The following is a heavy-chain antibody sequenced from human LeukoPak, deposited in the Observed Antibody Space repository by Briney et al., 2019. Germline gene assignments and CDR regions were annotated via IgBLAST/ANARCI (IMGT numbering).Heavy chain of an antibody. CDR3: ANRASLDS. V-gene: IGHV3-23*01. CDR2: ITDSGGKT. J-gene: IGHJ4*02. Sequence: GGSLRVSCAASGFTFSTFAMNCVRQAPGKGLEWVSVITDSGGKTYYADSVKGRFIISRDNSQNTLYLQMNSLRVEDTAVYYCANRASLDSRGQGTLVTVSS. CDR1: GFTFSTFA.